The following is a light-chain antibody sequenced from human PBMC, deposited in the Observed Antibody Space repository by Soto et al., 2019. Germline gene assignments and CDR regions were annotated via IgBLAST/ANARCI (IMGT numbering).Light chain of an antibody. CDR2: AAS. CDR3: LQYGIPLWT. V-gene: IGKV3-20*01. CDR1: QSVTPNY. J-gene: IGKJ1*01. Sequence: EIGLTQPPATRSLSPGERATLSCRPIQSVTPNYLAWYQQKPGQAPRLLIYAASIGATGIPDRFSGSGSGTDFTLTISRLEPEDSAVYYCLQYGIPLWTFGQGTKVEIK.